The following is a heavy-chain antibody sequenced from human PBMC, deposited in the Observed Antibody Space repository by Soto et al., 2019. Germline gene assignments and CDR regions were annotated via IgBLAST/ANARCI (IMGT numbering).Heavy chain of an antibody. CDR1: AASISSYY. J-gene: IGHJ2*01. D-gene: IGHD2-15*01. Sequence: QVQLQEPGPGLVRPSETLSLTCTVSAASISSYYWTWIRQSPGKGLEWIGHMYNSEDTKYNPSLKSRVTMSVDTSKNQFSLKLRSVTAADTAIYYCVRHATDRHGNAEDWYFDLWGRGTLVTVSS. CDR3: VRHATDRHGNAEDWYFDL. CDR2: MYNSEDT. V-gene: IGHV4-59*08.